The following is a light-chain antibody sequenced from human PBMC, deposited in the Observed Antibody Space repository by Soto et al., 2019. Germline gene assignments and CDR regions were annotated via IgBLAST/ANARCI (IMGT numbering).Light chain of an antibody. V-gene: IGLV2-23*02. Sequence: QSALTQPDSVSGSPGQTIYISCTVNSSNVGRYNLVSWYQQHPGKAPKLMIYEVSKRPSGVSNRFSGSKSGNTASLTISGLQVLVYTDSATTEIYASCPHVF. J-gene: IGLJ1*01. CDR3: TEIYASCPHV. CDR1: SSNVGRYNL. CDR2: EVS.